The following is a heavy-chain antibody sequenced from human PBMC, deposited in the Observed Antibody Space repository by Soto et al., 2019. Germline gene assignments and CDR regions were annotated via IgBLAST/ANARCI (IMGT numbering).Heavy chain of an antibody. D-gene: IGHD6-19*01. V-gene: IGHV6-1*01. CDR1: GDSVSSNSAA. CDR2: TYYRSKWYN. CDR3: ARENGGYSSGWYGYYYGMDV. Sequence: PSQTLSLTCAISGDSVSSNSAALNLIMQSPSRGLEWLGRTYYRSKWYNDYAVSVKSRITINPDTSKNQFSLQLNSVTPEDTAVYYCARENGGYSSGWYGYYYGMDVWGQGTTVTVSS. J-gene: IGHJ6*02.